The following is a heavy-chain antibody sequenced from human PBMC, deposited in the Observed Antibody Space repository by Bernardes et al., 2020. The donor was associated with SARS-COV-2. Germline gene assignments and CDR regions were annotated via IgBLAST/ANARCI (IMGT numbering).Heavy chain of an antibody. V-gene: IGHV4-39*07. D-gene: IGHD1-20*01. CDR2: IYYTKTI. CDR1: GASISSNNYY. J-gene: IGHJ4*02. Sequence: SETLSLTCAVSGASISSNNYYWAWIRQSPGKGLEWIGTIYYTKTIYYNPSLKSRVTISVDTSKNQLSLSLSSVTDADTAIYYCARWTRDVYNWVDYWGRGILVTVAS. CDR3: ARWTRDVYNWVDY.